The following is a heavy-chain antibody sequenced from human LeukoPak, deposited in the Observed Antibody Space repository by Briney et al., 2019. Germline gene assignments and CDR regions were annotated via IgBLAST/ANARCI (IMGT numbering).Heavy chain of an antibody. CDR2: ISGSGGST. CDR1: GITFITSA. V-gene: IGHV3-23*01. J-gene: IGHJ4*02. Sequence: GGSLRLSCAASGITFITSAMSWVRQAPGKGLEWVSAISGSGGSTYYADSVKGRFTISRDNSKNTLHLQMNSLRVEDTAVYYCAKLLRGTVVPYYDYWGQGTLVTVSS. CDR3: AKLLRGTVVPYYDY. D-gene: IGHD3-10*01.